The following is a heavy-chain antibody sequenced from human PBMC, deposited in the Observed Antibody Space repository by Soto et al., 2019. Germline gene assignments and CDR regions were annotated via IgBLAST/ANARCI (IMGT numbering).Heavy chain of an antibody. Sequence: SETLSLTCTVSGGSVTTYYWSWIRQPPGKGLEWIGYVYNTGTAKYNPSLKSRVTISVDTSKTQFSLKLTSVTTADTAVYYCARGVRCSGGSCYSRFKFDPWGQGTLVTVSS. D-gene: IGHD2-15*01. V-gene: IGHV4-59*02. J-gene: IGHJ5*02. CDR2: VYNTGTA. CDR1: GGSVTTYY. CDR3: ARGVRCSGGSCYSRFKFDP.